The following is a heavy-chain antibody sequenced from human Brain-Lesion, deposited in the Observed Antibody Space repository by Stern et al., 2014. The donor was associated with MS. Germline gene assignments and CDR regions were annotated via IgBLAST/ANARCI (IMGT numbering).Heavy chain of an antibody. D-gene: IGHD1-26*01. CDR2: FDPEDGET. CDR1: GYTLTELS. Sequence: DQLVESGAEVKKPGASVKVSCKVSGYTLTELSMHWVRQAPRKGLEWMGGFDPEDGETIYAQKFQGRVTMTEDTSTETAYMELSSLRSEDTAVYYCATLSPGAGGNYYRHFDYWGQGTLVTVSS. J-gene: IGHJ4*02. CDR3: ATLSPGAGGNYYRHFDY. V-gene: IGHV1-24*01.